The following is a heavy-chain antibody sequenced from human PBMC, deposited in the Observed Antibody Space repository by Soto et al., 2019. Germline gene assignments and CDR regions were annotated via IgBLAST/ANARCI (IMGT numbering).Heavy chain of an antibody. CDR1: GFTFSSYG. D-gene: IGHD6-13*01. J-gene: IGHJ6*02. CDR3: AKDVAAAGLTYYYYGMDV. Sequence: QVQLVESGGGVVQPGRSLRLSCAASGFTFSSYGMHWVRQAPGKGLEWVAVISYDVSNKYYADSVKGRFTISRDNSKNTLYLQMNSLRAEDTAVYYCAKDVAAAGLTYYYYGMDVWGQGTTVTVSS. V-gene: IGHV3-30*18. CDR2: ISYDVSNK.